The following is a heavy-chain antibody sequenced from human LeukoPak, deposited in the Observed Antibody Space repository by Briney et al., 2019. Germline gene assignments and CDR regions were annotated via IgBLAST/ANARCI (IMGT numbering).Heavy chain of an antibody. Sequence: PSETLSLTCSVSGDSISGFYWSWIRQPPGKGLEWIGYIYYSGSTNYNPSLKSRVTISVDTSKNQFSLKLSSVTAADTAVYYCARHGSDSSGYYVLGAFDIWGQGTMVTVSS. V-gene: IGHV4-59*08. D-gene: IGHD3-22*01. J-gene: IGHJ3*02. CDR3: ARHGSDSSGYYVLGAFDI. CDR2: IYYSGST. CDR1: GDSISGFY.